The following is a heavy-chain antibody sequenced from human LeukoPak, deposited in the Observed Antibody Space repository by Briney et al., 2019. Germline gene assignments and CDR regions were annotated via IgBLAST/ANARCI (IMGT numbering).Heavy chain of an antibody. D-gene: IGHD5-12*01. Sequence: PSETLSLTCTVSGGSISSYYWSWIRQPPGKGLEWIGYIYYSGSTNYNPSLKSRVTISVDTSKNQFSLKLSSVTAADTAVYYCARDHPYSGYERTIDYWGQGTLVTVSS. J-gene: IGHJ4*02. CDR3: ARDHPYSGYERTIDY. V-gene: IGHV4-59*12. CDR2: IYYSGST. CDR1: GGSISSYY.